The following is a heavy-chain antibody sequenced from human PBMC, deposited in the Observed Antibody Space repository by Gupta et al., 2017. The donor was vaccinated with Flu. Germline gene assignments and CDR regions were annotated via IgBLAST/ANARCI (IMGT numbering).Heavy chain of an antibody. V-gene: IGHV3-23*01. CDR3: AKGANWAFEI. CDR2: ISGSGSNT. J-gene: IGHJ3*02. Sequence: EVQLLESGGGLAQPGGSLRLSCAASGFTFSSYGMRWVRQAPGKGLEWVSTISGSGSNTNYADSVKGRFTISGDSSKKTVYLQMNSLRAEDTAVYYCAKGANWAFEIWGQGTMVTVSS. CDR1: GFTFSSYG. D-gene: IGHD1-1*01.